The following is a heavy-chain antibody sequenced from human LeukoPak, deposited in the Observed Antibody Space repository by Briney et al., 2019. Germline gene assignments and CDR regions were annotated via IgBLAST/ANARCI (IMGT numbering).Heavy chain of an antibody. CDR2: ISSSSSYI. D-gene: IGHD3-10*01. Sequence: GGSLRLSCAASGFTFSSYSMNWVRQAPGKGLEWVSSISSSSSYIYYADSVKGRFTISRDNAKNSLYLQMNSLRTEDTGVYYCAKEMVGSGSSFDSWGQGTLVTVSS. J-gene: IGHJ4*02. V-gene: IGHV3-21*01. CDR1: GFTFSSYS. CDR3: AKEMVGSGSSFDS.